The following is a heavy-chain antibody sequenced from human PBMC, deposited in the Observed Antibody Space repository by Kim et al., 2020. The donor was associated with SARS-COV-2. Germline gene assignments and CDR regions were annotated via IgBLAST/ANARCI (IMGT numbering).Heavy chain of an antibody. D-gene: IGHD3-3*01. J-gene: IGHJ3*02. CDR3: ARERLITIFGVVINDAFDI. V-gene: IGHV3-11*05. CDR1: GFTFSVYY. Sequence: GGSLRLSCAASGFTFSVYYMNCIRQAPGKGFELVAYSMISIRYTKYADSVKGRFTISRDNAKNSLYLQMNRLRAEDTAVYYCARERLITIFGVVINDAFDIWGQGTMVTVSS. CDR2: SMISIRYT.